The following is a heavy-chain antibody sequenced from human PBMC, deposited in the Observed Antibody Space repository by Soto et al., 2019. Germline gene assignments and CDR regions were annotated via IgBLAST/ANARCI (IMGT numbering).Heavy chain of an antibody. CDR1: GYTLTELS. D-gene: IGHD3-10*01. CDR3: ATELRMVRGVSTGY. CDR2: FDPEDGET. J-gene: IGHJ4*02. Sequence: GASLKVSCKVSGYTLTELSMHWVRQAPGKGLEWMGGFDPEDGETIYAQKFQGRVTMTEDTSTDTAYMELSSLRSEDTAVYYCATELRMVRGVSTGYRVQGTLVTVSS. V-gene: IGHV1-24*01.